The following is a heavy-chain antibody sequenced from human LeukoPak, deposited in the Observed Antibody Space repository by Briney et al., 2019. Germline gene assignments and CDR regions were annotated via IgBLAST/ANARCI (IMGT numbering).Heavy chain of an antibody. J-gene: IGHJ5*02. V-gene: IGHV3-23*03. CDR3: ENLLGEAGGT. CDR2: IYSGGST. Sequence: HPGGSLRLSCAASGFSFSTYAMSWVRQAPGKGLEWCSVIYSGGSTYYADSVKGRFTISRDNSKNTLYLQMNSLRAEDTAVYYCENLLGEAGGTWGQGTLVTVSS. D-gene: IGHD3-10*01. CDR1: GFSFSTYA.